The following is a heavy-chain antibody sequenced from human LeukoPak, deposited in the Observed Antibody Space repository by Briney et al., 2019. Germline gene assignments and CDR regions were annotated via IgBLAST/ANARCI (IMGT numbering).Heavy chain of an antibody. Sequence: SGGSLRLSCAASGFTFSSHAMHWVRQAPGKGLEWVAVISYDGSNKYYADSVKGRFTISRDNSKNTLYLQMNSLRAEDTAVYYCARDFSYGKNFDYWGQGTLVTVSS. V-gene: IGHV3-30-3*01. CDR3: ARDFSYGKNFDY. CDR1: GFTFSSHA. J-gene: IGHJ4*02. D-gene: IGHD5-18*01. CDR2: ISYDGSNK.